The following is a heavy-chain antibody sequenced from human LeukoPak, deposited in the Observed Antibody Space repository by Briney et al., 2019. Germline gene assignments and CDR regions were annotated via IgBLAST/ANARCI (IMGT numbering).Heavy chain of an antibody. V-gene: IGHV4-39*01. CDR3: ARLGAGPTYYDFWSGYSSFYFDY. CDR1: GGSTSSSNYY. D-gene: IGHD3-3*01. CDR2: IHYSGNT. J-gene: IGHJ4*02. Sequence: SETLSFTCTVSGGSTSSSNYYWGWIRQPPGTGLEWIGGIHYSGNTYYNPSLKSRVTISVDTSKNQFSLKLSSVTAADTAVYYCARLGAGPTYYDFWSGYSSFYFDYWGQGTLVTVSS.